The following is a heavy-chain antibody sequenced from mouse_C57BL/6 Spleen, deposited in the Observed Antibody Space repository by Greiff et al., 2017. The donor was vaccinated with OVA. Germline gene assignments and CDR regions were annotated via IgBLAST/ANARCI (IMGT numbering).Heavy chain of an antibody. D-gene: IGHD1-1*01. Sequence: QVQLQQPGAELVRPGSSVKLSCKASGYTFTSYWMDWVKQRPGQGLEWIGNIYPSDSETHYNQKFKDKATLTVDKSSSTAYMQLSSLTSEDSAVYYCARSYYYGSSLAWFAYWGQGTLVTVSA. CDR1: GYTFTSYW. J-gene: IGHJ3*01. CDR2: IYPSDSET. CDR3: ARSYYYGSSLAWFAY. V-gene: IGHV1-61*01.